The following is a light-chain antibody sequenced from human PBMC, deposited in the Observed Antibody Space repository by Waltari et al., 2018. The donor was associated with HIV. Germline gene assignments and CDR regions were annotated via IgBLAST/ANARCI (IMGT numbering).Light chain of an antibody. V-gene: IGKV3-15*01. Sequence: EIVMTQSPATLSVSPGATATLSCSASQGVGTNLAWYQQKPGQAPRLLIDEASTRATGIPARFSGSGSGTDFTLTITGLQSEDFAVYYCQQYNKWPPFTFGPGTKVDFK. J-gene: IGKJ3*01. CDR2: EAS. CDR3: QQYNKWPPFT. CDR1: QGVGTN.